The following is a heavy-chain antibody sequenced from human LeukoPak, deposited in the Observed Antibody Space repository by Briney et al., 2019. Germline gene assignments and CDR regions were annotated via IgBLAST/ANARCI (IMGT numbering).Heavy chain of an antibody. Sequence: GGSLRLSCAASGFTFSSYGMHWFRQAPGKGLEGVAVISYDGSNKYYADSVKGRFTITRDNSKNTLYLQMNSLRAEDTAVYYCAKDSRIPDWGQGTLVTVSS. J-gene: IGHJ4*02. CDR1: GFTFSSYG. CDR2: ISYDGSNK. CDR3: AKDSRIPD. V-gene: IGHV3-30*18. D-gene: IGHD2-21*01.